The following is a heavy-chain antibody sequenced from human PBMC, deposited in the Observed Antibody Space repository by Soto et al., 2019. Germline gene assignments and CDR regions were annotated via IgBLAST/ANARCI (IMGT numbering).Heavy chain of an antibody. Sequence: LRLSCAASGFTFDDYAMHWVRQVPGKGLEWVSGINWNSGSIGYDDSVKGRFAISRDNAKNSLHLQMNSLSAEDTAFYYCVKDESINWYSGHFRHWGQGTLVTVSS. CDR1: GFTFDDYA. V-gene: IGHV3-9*01. D-gene: IGHD6-13*01. J-gene: IGHJ1*01. CDR2: INWNSGSI. CDR3: VKDESINWYSGHFRH.